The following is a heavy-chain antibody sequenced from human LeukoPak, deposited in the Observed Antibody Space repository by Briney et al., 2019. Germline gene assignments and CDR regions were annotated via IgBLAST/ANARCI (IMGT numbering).Heavy chain of an antibody. CDR3: TTLTVASRFDY. CDR1: EFAFSVYE. V-gene: IGHV3-48*03. D-gene: IGHD6-19*01. Sequence: GWSLRLSCAASEFAFSVYEMYWVRQAPGKGLEWVSYISSSGGTRYYADSVKGRFTISRDNAKNSLYLKMNSLRAEDTAVYYCTTLTVASRFDYWGQGALVTVSS. J-gene: IGHJ4*02. CDR2: ISSSGGTR.